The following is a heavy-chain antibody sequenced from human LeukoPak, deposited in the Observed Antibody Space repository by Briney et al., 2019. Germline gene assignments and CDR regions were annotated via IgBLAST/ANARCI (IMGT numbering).Heavy chain of an antibody. CDR2: IYYSGST. CDR1: GGSISSGDYY. V-gene: IGHV4-30-4*08. Sequence: SETLSLTCTVSGGSISSGDYYWIWIRQPPGQGLEWIGYIYYSGSTSYNPSLKRRVTISVATSKNQFSLRLSSVTAADTAVYYCARGLDTAMLNYWGQGTLVTVSS. J-gene: IGHJ4*02. CDR3: ARGLDTAMLNY. D-gene: IGHD5-18*01.